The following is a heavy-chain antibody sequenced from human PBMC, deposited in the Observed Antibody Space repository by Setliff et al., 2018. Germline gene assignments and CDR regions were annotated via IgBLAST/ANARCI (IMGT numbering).Heavy chain of an antibody. D-gene: IGHD2-15*01. CDR1: GYTFTGYY. V-gene: IGHV1-2*02. Sequence: GASVKVSCKASGYTFTGYYMHWVRQAPGQGPEWMGWINLHSGGTNYAQKFQDRVTMTSDTSITTAYMELSSLTSDDRAIYYCARGRIGSTWTGDYWGQGTLVTVSS. J-gene: IGHJ4*02. CDR3: ARGRIGSTWTGDY. CDR2: INLHSGGT.